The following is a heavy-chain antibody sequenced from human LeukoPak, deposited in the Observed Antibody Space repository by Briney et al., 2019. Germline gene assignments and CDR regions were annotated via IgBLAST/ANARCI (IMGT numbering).Heavy chain of an antibody. J-gene: IGHJ6*02. D-gene: IGHD3-22*01. V-gene: IGHV3-30*03. CDR3: ARDTFYSSGAYGLDV. Sequence: GGSLRLSCAASGFTFSSYGMHWVRQAPGKGLEWVALISYDGSDKYYADSVKGRFTISRDNSKNTLFLQMSSLRAEDTAVYYCARDTFYSSGAYGLDVWGQGTTVTVSS. CDR1: GFTFSSYG. CDR2: ISYDGSDK.